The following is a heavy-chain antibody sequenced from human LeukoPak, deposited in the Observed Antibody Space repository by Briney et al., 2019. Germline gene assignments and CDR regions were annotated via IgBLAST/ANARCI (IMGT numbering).Heavy chain of an antibody. CDR2: ISGSGGST. Sequence: PGGSLRLSCAASGFTFRSYPMNWVRQAPGKGLEWVSTISGSGGSTYYADSVEGRFTISRDNSKNTLSLQMNSLRDEDTAVYYCAKDVGNYCSSTSCYRYLQHWGQGTLVTVSS. D-gene: IGHD2-2*02. CDR3: AKDVGNYCSSTSCYRYLQH. J-gene: IGHJ1*01. V-gene: IGHV3-23*01. CDR1: GFTFRSYP.